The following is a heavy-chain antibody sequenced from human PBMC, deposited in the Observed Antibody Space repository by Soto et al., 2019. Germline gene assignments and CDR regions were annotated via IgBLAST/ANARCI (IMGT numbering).Heavy chain of an antibody. D-gene: IGHD3-22*01. CDR1: GGSISSSSYY. Sequence: NPSETLSLTCTVSGGSISSSSYYWGWIRQPPGKGLEWIGSIYYSGSTYYNPSLKSRVTISVDTSKNQFSLKLSSVTAADTAVYYCARTTTYYYDSSGYYWFDPWGQGTLVTVSS. CDR3: ARTTTYYYDSSGYYWFDP. J-gene: IGHJ5*02. CDR2: IYYSGST. V-gene: IGHV4-39*01.